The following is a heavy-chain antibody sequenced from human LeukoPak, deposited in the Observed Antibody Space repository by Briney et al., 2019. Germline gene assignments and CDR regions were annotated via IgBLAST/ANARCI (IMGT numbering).Heavy chain of an antibody. D-gene: IGHD1-14*01. CDR2: IYYSGST. V-gene: IGHV4-39*01. J-gene: IGHJ4*02. CDR1: GGSISSSSYY. Sequence: SETLSLTCTVSGGSISSSSYYWGWIRQPPGKGLEWIGSIYYSGSTYYNPSLKSRVTISVDTSKNQFSLKLSSVTAADTAVYYCAGLNHDTFRSNYFDYWGQGTLVTVSS. CDR3: AGLNHDTFRSNYFDY.